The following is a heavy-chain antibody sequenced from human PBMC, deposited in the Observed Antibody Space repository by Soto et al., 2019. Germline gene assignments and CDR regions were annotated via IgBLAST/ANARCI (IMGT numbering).Heavy chain of an antibody. CDR1: GFTFDDYA. D-gene: IGHD2-21*01. V-gene: IGHV3-9*01. J-gene: IGHJ5*02. CDR2: ISWNSGSI. Sequence: GGSLRLSCAASGFTFDDYAMHWVRQAPGKGLEWVSGISWNSGSIGYADSVKGRFTISRDNAKNSLYLQMNSLRAEDTALYYCAKDTFRGGEGGSFDPWGQGTLVTVSS. CDR3: AKDTFRGGEGGSFDP.